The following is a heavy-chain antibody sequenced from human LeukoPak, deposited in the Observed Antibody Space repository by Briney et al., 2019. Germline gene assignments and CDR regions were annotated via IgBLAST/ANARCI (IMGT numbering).Heavy chain of an antibody. CDR3: ATLVVEYDAFDI. J-gene: IGHJ3*02. CDR1: GYTFTSYG. CDR2: ISAYNGNT. Sequence: ASVKVSCKASGYTFTSYGISWVRQAPGQGLEWMGWISAYNGNTNYAQKLQGRVTMTTDTSTSTAYMELRSLRSEDTAVYYCATLVVEYDAFDIWGQGTMVTVSS. D-gene: IGHD2-8*02. V-gene: IGHV1-18*01.